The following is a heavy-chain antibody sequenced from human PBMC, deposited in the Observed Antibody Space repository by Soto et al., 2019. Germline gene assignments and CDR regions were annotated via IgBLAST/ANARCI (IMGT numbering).Heavy chain of an antibody. Sequence: ASVKVSCKASGGTFSSYAISWVRQAPGQGLEWMGGIIPIFGTANYAQKFQGRVTITADESTSTAYMELSSLRSEDTAVYYCASRVDSSGHHDAFDIWGQGTMVTVS. V-gene: IGHV1-69*13. J-gene: IGHJ3*02. CDR2: IIPIFGTA. CDR1: GGTFSSYA. CDR3: ASRVDSSGHHDAFDI. D-gene: IGHD3-22*01.